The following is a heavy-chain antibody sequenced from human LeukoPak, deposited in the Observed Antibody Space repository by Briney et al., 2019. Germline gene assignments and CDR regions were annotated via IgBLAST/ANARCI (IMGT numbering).Heavy chain of an antibody. CDR2: ITSSGATI. D-gene: IGHD5-12*01. CDR3: ARGGYGGYPRNYYYYYMDV. J-gene: IGHJ6*03. V-gene: IGHV3-11*01. CDR1: GFAFSDYY. Sequence: NTGGSLRLSCAASGFAFSDYYMNWIRQAPGKGLEWVSYITSSGATIYYADSVKGRFTISRDNAKNSLYLQMNSLRAEDTAVYYCARGGYGGYPRNYYYYYMDVWGKGTTVTVSS.